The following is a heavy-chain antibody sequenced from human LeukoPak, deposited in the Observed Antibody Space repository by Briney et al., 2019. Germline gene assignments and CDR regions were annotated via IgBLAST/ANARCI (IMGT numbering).Heavy chain of an antibody. CDR2: IYYSGST. Sequence: SQTLSLTCTVSGGSISSGDYYWSWIRQPPGKGLEWIGYIYYSGSTYYNPSLKSRVTISVDTSKNQFSLKVSSMTAADTAVYYCARESRQQREVIWFAPGGQGTLVPVSS. D-gene: IGHD3-10*01. J-gene: IGHJ5*02. CDR3: ARESRQQREVIWFAP. CDR1: GGSISSGDYY. V-gene: IGHV4-30-4*01.